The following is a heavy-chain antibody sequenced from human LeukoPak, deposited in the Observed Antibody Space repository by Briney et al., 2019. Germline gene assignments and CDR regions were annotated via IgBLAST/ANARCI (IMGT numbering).Heavy chain of an antibody. J-gene: IGHJ4*02. D-gene: IGHD3-16*01. CDR2: IIPIFGTA. Sequence: GASVKVSCKASGGTFSSYAISWVRQAPGQGLEWMGGIIPIFGTANYAQKFQGRVTITADKSTSTAYMELSSLRSEDTAVYYCARGDLYDYVWGSYTAFDYWGQGSLVTVS. V-gene: IGHV1-69*06. CDR3: ARGDLYDYVWGSYTAFDY. CDR1: GGTFSSYA.